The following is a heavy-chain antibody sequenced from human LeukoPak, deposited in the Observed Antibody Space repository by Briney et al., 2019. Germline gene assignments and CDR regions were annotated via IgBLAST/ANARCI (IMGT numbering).Heavy chain of an antibody. CDR3: ARDAVDGDYVDY. V-gene: IGHV4-34*01. CDR1: GGSFSGYY. CDR2: INHSGST. D-gene: IGHD4-17*01. J-gene: IGHJ4*02. Sequence: SETLSLTCAVYGGSFSGYYWSWIRQPPGKGLEWIGEINHSGSTNYNPSLKSRVTISVDTSKNQFSLKLSSVTAADTAVYYCARDAVDGDYVDYWGQGTLVTVSS.